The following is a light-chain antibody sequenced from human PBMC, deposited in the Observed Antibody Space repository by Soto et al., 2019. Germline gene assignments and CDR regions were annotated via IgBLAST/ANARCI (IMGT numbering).Light chain of an antibody. J-gene: IGKJ1*01. Sequence: DIQMTQSPSSLSASVGDRVTITCRATESIIRYLNWYQQKPGKAPKLLIYAASTLHSGVPSRFSGSGSGSEFTLTISNLQPDDFATYYCQQYKDNPWTFGQGTKVDIK. CDR3: QQYKDNPWT. V-gene: IGKV1-39*01. CDR1: ESIIRY. CDR2: AAS.